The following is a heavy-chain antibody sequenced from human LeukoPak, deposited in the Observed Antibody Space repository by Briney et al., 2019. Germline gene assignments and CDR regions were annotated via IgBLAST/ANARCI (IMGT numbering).Heavy chain of an antibody. Sequence: GGSLRLSCAVSGFTFSSYWMHWVRQAPGKGLVWVSRINSDGSSTIYADSVKGRFTISRDNAKNTLYLQMNSLRVEDTAVYYCAREASAAMVPWGRGTLVTVSS. CDR1: GFTFSSYW. D-gene: IGHD5-18*01. J-gene: IGHJ5*02. CDR2: INSDGSST. V-gene: IGHV3-74*01. CDR3: AREASAAMVP.